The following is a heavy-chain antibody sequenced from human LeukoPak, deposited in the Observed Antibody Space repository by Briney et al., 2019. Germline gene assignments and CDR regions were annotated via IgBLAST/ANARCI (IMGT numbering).Heavy chain of an antibody. V-gene: IGHV4-59*01. CDR3: ATQGTRAGYDY. D-gene: IGHD3-9*01. Sequence: SETLSLTCTVSGGSISSYYWSWIRQPPGKGLEWIGYIYYSGSTNYNPSLKGRVTISVDTSKNQFSLKLSSVTAADTAVYYCATQGTRAGYDYWGQGTLVTVSS. J-gene: IGHJ4*02. CDR1: GGSISSYY. CDR2: IYYSGST.